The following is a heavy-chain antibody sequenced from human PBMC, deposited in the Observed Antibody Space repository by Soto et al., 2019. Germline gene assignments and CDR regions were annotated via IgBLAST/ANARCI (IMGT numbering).Heavy chain of an antibody. CDR1: GFTFSSYA. D-gene: IGHD3-10*01. CDR3: ARNLKLLPITMVRGVSLTDLDY. Sequence: GSLRLSCAASGFTFSSYAMSWVRQAPGKGLEWVSAISGSGVSTYYADSVKGRFTISRDNSKNTLYLQMNSLRAEDTAVYYCARNLKLLPITMVRGVSLTDLDYWGQGT. CDR2: ISGSGVST. V-gene: IGHV3-23*01. J-gene: IGHJ4*02.